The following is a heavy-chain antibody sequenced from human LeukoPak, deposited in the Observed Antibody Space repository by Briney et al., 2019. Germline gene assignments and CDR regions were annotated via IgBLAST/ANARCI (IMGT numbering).Heavy chain of an antibody. Sequence: NPSETLSLTCTVSGYSISSGSYYWSWIRQPAGKGLEWIGRIYTSGSTNYNPSLKSRVTISVDTSKNQFSLKLSSVTAADTAVYYCATTDRYCSGGSCFPEGVLRGGYYYYMDVWGKGTTVTVSS. CDR3: ATTDRYCSGGSCFPEGVLRGGYYYYMDV. J-gene: IGHJ6*03. D-gene: IGHD2-15*01. CDR1: GYSISSGSYY. CDR2: IYTSGST. V-gene: IGHV4-61*02.